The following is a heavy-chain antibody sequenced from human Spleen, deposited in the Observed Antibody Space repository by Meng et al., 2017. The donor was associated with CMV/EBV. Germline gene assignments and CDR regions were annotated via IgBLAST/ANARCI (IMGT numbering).Heavy chain of an antibody. CDR2: ISYDGSNK. CDR1: GFTFSSYG. CDR3: ARDDLWPDY. D-gene: IGHD2/OR15-2a*01. V-gene: IGHV3-30*19. Sequence: LSLTCAASGFTFSSYGMHWVRQAPGKGLEWVAVISYDGSNKYYADSVKGRFTISRDNSKNTLYLQMNSLRAEDTAVYYCARDDLWPDYWGQGTLVTVSS. J-gene: IGHJ4*02.